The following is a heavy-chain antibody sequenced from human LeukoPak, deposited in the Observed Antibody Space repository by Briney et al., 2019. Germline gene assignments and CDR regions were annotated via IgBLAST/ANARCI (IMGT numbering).Heavy chain of an antibody. CDR3: ASQRGYSLNNYYYMDV. CDR2: ISRIGGST. D-gene: IGHD5-18*01. Sequence: GGSLRLSCAASGFIFSNYALAWVRQAPGKGLEWVSGISRIGGSTHYADSVKGRFTISRDNSKNILYLQMNSLRAEDTALYYCASQRGYSLNNYYYMDVWGKGTTVTVSS. V-gene: IGHV3-23*01. CDR1: GFIFSNYA. J-gene: IGHJ6*03.